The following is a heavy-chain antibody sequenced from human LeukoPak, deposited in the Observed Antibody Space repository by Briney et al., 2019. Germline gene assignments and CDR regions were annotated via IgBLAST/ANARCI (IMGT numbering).Heavy chain of an antibody. CDR1: AFPFSSYE. CDR3: ARMGGGGYYFDY. J-gene: IGHJ4*02. V-gene: IGHV3-48*03. Sequence: GGSLRLSCAASAFPFSSYEMNWVRQAPGKGLEWVSCITSSGSTIFYADSVKGRFTISRDNAKNSLYLQMNSLRAEDTAVYYCARMGGGGYYFDYWGQGTLVTVSS. CDR2: ITSSGSTI. D-gene: IGHD1-26*01.